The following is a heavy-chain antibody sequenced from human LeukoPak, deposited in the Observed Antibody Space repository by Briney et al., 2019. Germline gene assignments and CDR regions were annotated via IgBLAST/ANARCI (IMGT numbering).Heavy chain of an antibody. CDR2: ISAYNGNT. D-gene: IGHD2-2*01. J-gene: IGHJ6*03. V-gene: IGHV1-18*04. CDR1: GYTFTGYY. CDR3: ARGDIVVVPAATTRYYYYMDV. Sequence: ASVKVSCKASGYTFTGYYMHWVRQAPGQGLEWMGWISAYNGNTNYAQKLQGRVTMTTDTSTSTAYMELGSLRSDDTAVYYCARGDIVVVPAATTRYYYYMDVWGKGTTVTVSS.